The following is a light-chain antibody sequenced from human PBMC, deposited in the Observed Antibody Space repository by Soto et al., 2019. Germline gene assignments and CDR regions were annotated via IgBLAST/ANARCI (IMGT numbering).Light chain of an antibody. CDR3: RHYNSYSEA. V-gene: IGKV1-5*03. J-gene: IGKJ1*01. CDR1: QTISSW. Sequence: DSQMTQSPSSRSGSGGDSVTIPCRASQTISSWLAWYQQKKGKAPKLLIYTASTLKSGVPSRFSGSGYGTEFNLTISSLQPDDFATYYCRHYNSYSEAFGQGTQVDIK. CDR2: TAS.